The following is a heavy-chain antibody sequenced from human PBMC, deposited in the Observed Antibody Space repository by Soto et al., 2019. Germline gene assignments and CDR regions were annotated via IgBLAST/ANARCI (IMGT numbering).Heavy chain of an antibody. CDR2: INAGNGNT. Sequence: ASVKVSCKASGYTFTSYAMHWVRQAPGQRLEWMGWINAGNGNTKYSQKFQGRVTITRDTSANTAYMELSSMRSEDTAVYYCARDSRTGLTVYCGGDCAMDPWGQGTLVTVSS. V-gene: IGHV1-3*01. J-gene: IGHJ5*02. D-gene: IGHD2-21*02. CDR1: GYTFTSYA. CDR3: ARDSRTGLTVYCGGDCAMDP.